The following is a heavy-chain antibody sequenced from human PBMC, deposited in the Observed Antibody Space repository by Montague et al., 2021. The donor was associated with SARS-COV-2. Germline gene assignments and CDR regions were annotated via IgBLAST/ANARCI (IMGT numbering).Heavy chain of an antibody. CDR1: GGSISSSSYY. D-gene: IGHD3-22*01. V-gene: IGHV4-39*01. CDR3: ASPTYYYDSSGSDAFDI. CDR2: ISHSGST. J-gene: IGHJ3*02. Sequence: SETLSLTCTVSGGSISSSSYYWSWIRQPPGKGLEWIGEISHSGSTNYNPSLKSRVTISIDTSKNQFSLKLSSVTAADTAVYYCASPTYYYDSSGSDAFDIWGQGTMVTVSS.